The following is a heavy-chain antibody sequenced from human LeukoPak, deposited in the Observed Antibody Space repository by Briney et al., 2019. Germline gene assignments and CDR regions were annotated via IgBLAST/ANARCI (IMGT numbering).Heavy chain of an antibody. J-gene: IGHJ4*02. V-gene: IGHV3-53*01. CDR2: IYSGGST. Sequence: GGSLRLSCAASGFTVSSNYMSWVRQAPGKGLEWVSVIYSGGSTYYADSVKGRFTISRDNAKNSLYLQMNSLRAEDTAVYYCARAVAAAGSYWGQGTLVTVSS. D-gene: IGHD6-13*01. CDR1: GFTVSSNY. CDR3: ARAVAAAGSY.